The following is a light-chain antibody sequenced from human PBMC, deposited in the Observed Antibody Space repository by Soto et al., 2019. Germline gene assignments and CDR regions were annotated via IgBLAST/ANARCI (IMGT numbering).Light chain of an antibody. CDR3: AAWYDSLNGWV. CDR2: SNN. CDR1: SSNIGSNT. Sequence: QSVLTQPPSASGTPGQRVTLSCSGSSSNIGSNTVNWYQQLPGTAPTLLIYSNNQRPSGVPDRFSCCKSGTSASLVTSGLQSEDEAAYYCAAWYDSLNGWVFGGGTKLTVL. V-gene: IGLV1-44*01. J-gene: IGLJ3*02.